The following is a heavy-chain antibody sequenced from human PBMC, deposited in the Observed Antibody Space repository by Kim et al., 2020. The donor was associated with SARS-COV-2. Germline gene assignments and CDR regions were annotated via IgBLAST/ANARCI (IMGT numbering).Heavy chain of an antibody. CDR3: TTEFTMVRGVIRYYYYGMDV. Sequence: GGSLRLSCAASGFTFSNAWMSWVRQAPGKGLEWVGRIKSKTDGGTTDYAAPVKGRFTISRDDSKNTLYLQMNSLKTEDTAVYYCTTEFTMVRGVIRYYYYGMDVGAQGPTITVS. V-gene: IGHV3-15*01. CDR1: GFTFSNAW. D-gene: IGHD3-10*01. CDR2: IKSKTDGGTT. J-gene: IGHJ6*02.